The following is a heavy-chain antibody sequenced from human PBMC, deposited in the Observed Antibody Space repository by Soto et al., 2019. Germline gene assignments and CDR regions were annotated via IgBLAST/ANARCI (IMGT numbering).Heavy chain of an antibody. CDR3: VSFEAIGS. J-gene: IGHJ4*02. V-gene: IGHV3-7*01. CDR2: IKEDGSRK. Sequence: EVQLVESGGGLVHPGGPRGPPFAASASILGDNGLPWVPRPPGKGREWGANIKEDGSRKYYMESAKGRITISRDNAKNSLFLQMNSLRVEDTAVYYCVSFEAIGSWGQGTLVTVSS. CDR1: ASILGDNG.